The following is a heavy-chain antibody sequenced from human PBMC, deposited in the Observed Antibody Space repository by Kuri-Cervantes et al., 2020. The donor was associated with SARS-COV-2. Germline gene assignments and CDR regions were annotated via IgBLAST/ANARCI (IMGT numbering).Heavy chain of an antibody. CDR2: IYYSGSS. D-gene: IGHD6-13*01. J-gene: IGHJ5*02. CDR3: ARVDNHSRYGNNWFDP. CDR1: GGSISSSSYY. V-gene: IGHV4-30-4*08. Sequence: LRLSCTVSGGSISSSSYYWSWIRQPPGKGLEWIGYIYYSGSSYYNPSLKSRVTISVDTSKNQFSLKLSSVTAADTAVYYCARVDNHSRYGNNWFDPWGQGTLVTSPQ.